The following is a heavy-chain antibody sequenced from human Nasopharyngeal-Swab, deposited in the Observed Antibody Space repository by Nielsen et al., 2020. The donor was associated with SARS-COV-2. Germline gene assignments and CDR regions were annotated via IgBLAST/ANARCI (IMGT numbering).Heavy chain of an antibody. CDR3: ARMDFIASRDY. Sequence: GESLKISCEVSGFSVSYNYMSWVRQAPGKGLEWVAVIYSRGETHYTDSVRGGFTISRDNSKNMVNLQLNSLRAEDTAVYYCARMDFIASRDYWGQGTLVTVSS. V-gene: IGHV3-53*01. CDR2: IYSRGET. J-gene: IGHJ4*02. D-gene: IGHD6-13*01. CDR1: GFSVSYNY.